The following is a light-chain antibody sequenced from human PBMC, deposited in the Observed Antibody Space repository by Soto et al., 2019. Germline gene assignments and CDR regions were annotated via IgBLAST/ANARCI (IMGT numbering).Light chain of an antibody. CDR2: DVS. CDR1: SSDVGGYNY. Sequence: QSVLTQPASVSGSPGQSITISCTGTSSDVGGYNYVSWYQQHPGKAPKLMIYDVSNRPSGVSYRFSGSKSGNTASLTISGLQAEDEADYYCSSYTSSSTRDLFGIGNKVTVL. V-gene: IGLV2-14*03. CDR3: SSYTSSSTRDL. J-gene: IGLJ1*01.